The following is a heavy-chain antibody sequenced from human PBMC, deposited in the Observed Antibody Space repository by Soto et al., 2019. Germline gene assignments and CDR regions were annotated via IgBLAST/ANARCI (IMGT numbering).Heavy chain of an antibody. CDR1: GGSISSYY. V-gene: IGHV4-59*01. CDR3: ARVPAMVRGVAWFDP. J-gene: IGHJ5*02. CDR2: IYYSGST. D-gene: IGHD3-10*01. Sequence: ETLSLTCTVSGGSISSYYWSWIRQPPGKGLEWIGYIYYSGSTNYNPSLKSRVTISVDTSKNQFSLKLSSVTAADTAVYYCARVPAMVRGVAWFDPWGQGTLVSVSS.